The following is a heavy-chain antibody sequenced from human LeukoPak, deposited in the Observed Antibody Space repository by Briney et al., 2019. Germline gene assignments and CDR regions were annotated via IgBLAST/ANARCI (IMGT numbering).Heavy chain of an antibody. Sequence: GGSLRLSCAASGFTFSSYGMHWVRQAPGKGLEWVVFIRYDGSNKYYADSVKGRFTISRDNSKSTLYLQMNSLRAEDTAVYYCAKDSSSGSSGSFRDYWGQGTLVTVSS. CDR2: IRYDGSNK. CDR1: GFTFSSYG. D-gene: IGHD3-22*01. J-gene: IGHJ4*02. V-gene: IGHV3-30*02. CDR3: AKDSSSGSSGSFRDY.